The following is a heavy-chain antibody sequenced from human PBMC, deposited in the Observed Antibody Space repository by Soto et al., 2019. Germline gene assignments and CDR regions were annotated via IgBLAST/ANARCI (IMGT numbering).Heavy chain of an antibody. CDR2: ISGSGGST. D-gene: IGHD6-6*01. Sequence: PVGSQSLSCAASEFNFRSYAMSWVRQAQGKGLEWVSAISGSGGSTYYADSVKGRFTISRDNSKNTLYLQMNSLRAEDTAVYYCAKGRDFRYSSSYAAFDIWGQGTMVTVSS. CDR1: EFNFRSYA. J-gene: IGHJ3*02. CDR3: AKGRDFRYSSSYAAFDI. V-gene: IGHV3-23*01.